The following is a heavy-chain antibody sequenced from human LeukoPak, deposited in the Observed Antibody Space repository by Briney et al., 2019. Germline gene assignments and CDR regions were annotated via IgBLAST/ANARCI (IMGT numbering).Heavy chain of an antibody. Sequence: GGSPRLSCAASGFTFSSYGMHWVRQAPGKGLEWVAVISYDGSNKYYADSVKGRFTISRDNSKNTLYLQMNSLRAEDTAVYYCAIVDYYYMDVWGKGTTVTVSS. J-gene: IGHJ6*03. D-gene: IGHD3-16*02. CDR2: ISYDGSNK. CDR1: GFTFSSYG. CDR3: AIVDYYYMDV. V-gene: IGHV3-30*03.